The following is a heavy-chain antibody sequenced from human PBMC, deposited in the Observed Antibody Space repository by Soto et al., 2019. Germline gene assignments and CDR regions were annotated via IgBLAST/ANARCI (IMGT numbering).Heavy chain of an antibody. CDR2: INHSVTT. CDR3: AIPDAGDFHY. Sequence: PSETLSLTSSVYGESFSGDYWRWTRQPPGKGLEWIGEINHSVTTNHNPPLRSRVAISVDTSQNLFSLTLTSVTAADTAVYYCAIPDAGDFHYWGQGALVTVSS. J-gene: IGHJ4*02. V-gene: IGHV4-34*01. CDR1: GESFSGDY. D-gene: IGHD2-8*01.